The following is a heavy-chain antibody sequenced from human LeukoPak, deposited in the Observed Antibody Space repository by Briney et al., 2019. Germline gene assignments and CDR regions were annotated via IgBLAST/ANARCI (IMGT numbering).Heavy chain of an antibody. V-gene: IGHV3-9*01. CDR2: ISWNSGSI. J-gene: IGHJ3*02. D-gene: IGHD3-3*01. CDR3: AKDLGRGIFGVIGFDI. CDR1: GFTFDDYA. Sequence: GGSLRLSCAASGFTFDDYAMHWVRQAPGKGLEWVSGISWNSGSIGYADSVKGRFTISRDNAKNSLYLQMNSLRAEDTAVYYCAKDLGRGIFGVIGFDIWGQGTMVTVSS.